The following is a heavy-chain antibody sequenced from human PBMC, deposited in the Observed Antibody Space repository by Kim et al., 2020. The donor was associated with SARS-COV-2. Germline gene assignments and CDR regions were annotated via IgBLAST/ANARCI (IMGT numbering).Heavy chain of an antibody. CDR2: IYYSGST. D-gene: IGHD3-10*01. CDR3: ARNKDYYGSGCFDP. Sequence: SETLSLTCTVSGGSISSGGYYWSWIRQHPGKGLEWIGYIYYSGSTYYNPSLKSRVTISVDTSKNQFSLKLSSVTAADTAVYYCARNKDYYGSGCFDPWGQGTLVTVSS. V-gene: IGHV4-31*03. J-gene: IGHJ5*02. CDR1: GGSISSGGYY.